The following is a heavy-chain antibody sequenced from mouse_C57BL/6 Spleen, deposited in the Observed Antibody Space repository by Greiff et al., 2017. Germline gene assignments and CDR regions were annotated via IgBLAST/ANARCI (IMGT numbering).Heavy chain of an antibody. V-gene: IGHV1-20*01. CDR3: ARRGDWVYYFDY. J-gene: IGHJ2*01. Sequence: VQLQQSGPELVKPGDSVKISCKASGYSFTGYFMNWVMQSHGKSLEWIGRINPYNGDTFYNQKFKGKATLTVDKSSSTDHMELRSLTSEDSAVYYCARRGDWVYYFDYWGQGTTLTVSS. CDR2: INPYNGDT. D-gene: IGHD4-1*01. CDR1: GYSFTGYF.